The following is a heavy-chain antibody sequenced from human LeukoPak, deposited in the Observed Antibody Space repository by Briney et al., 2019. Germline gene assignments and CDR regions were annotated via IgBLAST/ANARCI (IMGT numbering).Heavy chain of an antibody. CDR1: GGSISSYY. CDR2: IYTSGST. Sequence: SETLSLTCTVSGGSISSYYWSWIRQPAGKGLEWIGRIYTSGSTNYNPSLKSRVTMSVDTSKNQFSLKLSSVTAADTAVYYCARGRYVLRYFDWSLGAFDIWGQGTMVTVSS. CDR3: ARGRYVLRYFDWSLGAFDI. J-gene: IGHJ3*02. D-gene: IGHD3-9*01. V-gene: IGHV4-4*07.